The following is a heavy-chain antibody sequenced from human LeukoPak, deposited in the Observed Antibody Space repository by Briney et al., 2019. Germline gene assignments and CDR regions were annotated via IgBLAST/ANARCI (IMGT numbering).Heavy chain of an antibody. V-gene: IGHV3-7*04. J-gene: IGHJ4*02. D-gene: IGHD6-13*01. CDR2: IKQDGSEK. CDR1: GVTFGTDW. Sequence: GGPLRLSCAAPGVTFGTDWMGCVRQAPGKGLEWVANIKQDGSEKYYVDSVKGRFTISRDNAKNSLYLQMNSQTVEETAVAYCEGGGYSSSWFDYSGQGTLVIVSS. CDR3: EGGGYSSSWFDY.